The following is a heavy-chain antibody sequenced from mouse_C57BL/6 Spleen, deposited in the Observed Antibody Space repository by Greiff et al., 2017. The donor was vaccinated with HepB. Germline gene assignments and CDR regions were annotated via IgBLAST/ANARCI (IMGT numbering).Heavy chain of an antibody. CDR2: IYPGDGDT. CDR3: ARNSKGSYAMDY. Sequence: LVESGAELVKPGASVKISCKASGYAFSSYWMNWVKQRPGKGLEWIGQIYPGDGDTNYNGKFKGKATLTADKSSSTAYMQLSSLTSEDSAVYFCARNSKGSYAMDYWGQGTSVTVSS. CDR1: GYAFSSYW. V-gene: IGHV1-80*01. J-gene: IGHJ4*01. D-gene: IGHD1-3*01.